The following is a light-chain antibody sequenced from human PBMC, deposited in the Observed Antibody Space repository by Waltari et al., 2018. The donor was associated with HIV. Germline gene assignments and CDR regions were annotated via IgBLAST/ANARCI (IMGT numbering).Light chain of an antibody. CDR2: WAS. CDR1: QSVLYSSNNKNY. V-gene: IGKV4-1*01. CDR3: QQYYSTPRT. J-gene: IGKJ1*01. Sequence: DIVMTQSPDSLAVSLGERATIHCKSSQSVLYSSNNKNYLAWYQQKPGQPPNLLIYWASTRESGVPDRFSGSGSGTDFTLTISSLQAEDVAVYYCQQYYSTPRTFGQGTKVEIK.